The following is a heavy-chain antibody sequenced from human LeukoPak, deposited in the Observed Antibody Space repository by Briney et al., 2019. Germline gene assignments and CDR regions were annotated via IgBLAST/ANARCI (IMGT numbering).Heavy chain of an antibody. CDR2: INPKSGGT. Sequence: ASVKVSCKASGYTFTGYYMHWVRQAPGQGLEWMGWINPKSGGTNYAQKFQGRVTMTRDTSISTVYMELSRLRSDDTAVYYCARGYSTTTVPFDYWGQGTLVTVSS. CDR3: ARGYSTTTVPFDY. D-gene: IGHD1-1*01. V-gene: IGHV1-2*02. CDR1: GYTFTGYY. J-gene: IGHJ4*02.